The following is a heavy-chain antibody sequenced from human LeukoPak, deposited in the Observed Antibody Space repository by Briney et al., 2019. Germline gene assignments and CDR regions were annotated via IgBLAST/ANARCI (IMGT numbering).Heavy chain of an antibody. V-gene: IGHV4-4*07. CDR2: IYTSGST. J-gene: IGHJ4*02. CDR3: ARGSANFWSGRGYFDY. D-gene: IGHD3-3*01. Sequence: SETLSLTCTVSGGSISSYYWSWIRQPAGKGLEWIGRIYTSGSTNYNPSLKSRVTMSVDTSKNQFSLKLSSVTAADTAVYYCARGSANFWSGRGYFDYWGQGTLVTVSS. CDR1: GGSISSYY.